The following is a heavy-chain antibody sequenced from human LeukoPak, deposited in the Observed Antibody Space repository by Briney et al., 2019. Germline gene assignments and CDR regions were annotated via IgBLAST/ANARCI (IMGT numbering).Heavy chain of an antibody. Sequence: GGSLRLSCAASGFTFSSYWRSWVRQAPGKGLEWVANIKQDGSEKYYVDSVKGRFTISRDNAKNSLYLQMNSLRAEDTAVYYCAREAVFCFQHWGQGTLVTVSS. CDR3: AREAVFCFQH. V-gene: IGHV3-7*01. J-gene: IGHJ1*01. CDR1: GFTFSSYW. CDR2: IKQDGSEK. D-gene: IGHD1-14*01.